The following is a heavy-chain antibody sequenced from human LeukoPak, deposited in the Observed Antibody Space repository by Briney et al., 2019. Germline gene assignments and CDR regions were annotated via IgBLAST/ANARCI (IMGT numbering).Heavy chain of an antibody. CDR1: GFTFSSYS. CDR3: ARGMGHTSGTEASEY. J-gene: IGHJ4*02. CDR2: ISSSSSYI. V-gene: IGHV3-21*04. Sequence: GGSLRLSCAASGFTFSSYSMNWVRQAPGKGLEWVSSISSSSSYIYYADSVKGRFTISRDNAKNSLYLQMNSLKTEDTAVYFCARGMGHTSGTEASEYWGQGTLVTVSS. D-gene: IGHD3/OR15-3a*01.